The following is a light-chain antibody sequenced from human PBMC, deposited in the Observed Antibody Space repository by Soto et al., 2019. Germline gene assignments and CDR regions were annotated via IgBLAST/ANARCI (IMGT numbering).Light chain of an antibody. CDR2: DAS. CDR1: QDISNY. CDR3: RQYDNLPPFT. V-gene: IGKV1-33*01. Sequence: DIQMTQSPSSLSASVGDRVTITCQASQDISNYLNWYQQKPGKAPKLLIYDASNLETGVPSRFSGRGSGTDFTFTISSLQPEDIATYYCRQYDNLPPFTFGPGTKVDIK. J-gene: IGKJ3*01.